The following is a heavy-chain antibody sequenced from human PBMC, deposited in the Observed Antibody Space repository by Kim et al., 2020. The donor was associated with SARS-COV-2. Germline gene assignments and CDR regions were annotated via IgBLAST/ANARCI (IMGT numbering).Heavy chain of an antibody. CDR3: ARDGVEMATISSNRPGGVDYFDY. Sequence: ASVKVSCKASGYTFTSYYMHWVRQAPGQGLEWMGIINPSGGSTSYAQKFQGRVTMTRDTSTSTVYMELSSLRSEDTAVYYCARDGVEMATISSNRPGGVDYFDYWGQGTLVTVSS. D-gene: IGHD5-12*01. CDR2: INPSGGST. J-gene: IGHJ4*02. V-gene: IGHV1-46*01. CDR1: GYTFTSYY.